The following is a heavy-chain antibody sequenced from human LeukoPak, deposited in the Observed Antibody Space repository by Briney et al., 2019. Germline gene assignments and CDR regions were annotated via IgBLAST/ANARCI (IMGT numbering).Heavy chain of an antibody. CDR2: IYHSGST. Sequence: PSETLSLTCAVSGGSISSGGYSWTWIRQPPGKGLEWIGYIYHSGSTYYNPSLKSRVTISVDRSKNQFSLRLSSVTAVDTAVYYCATSSGGSGTYFDYWGQGTLVAVSS. V-gene: IGHV4-30-2*01. J-gene: IGHJ4*02. D-gene: IGHD3-10*01. CDR3: ATSSGGSGTYFDY. CDR1: GGSISSGGYS.